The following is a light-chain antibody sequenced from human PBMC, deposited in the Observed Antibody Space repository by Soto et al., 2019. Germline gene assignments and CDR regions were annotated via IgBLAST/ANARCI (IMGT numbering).Light chain of an antibody. CDR3: QQSYSIPPTWT. CDR2: AAS. CDR1: TSISRY. J-gene: IGKJ1*01. V-gene: IGKV1-39*01. Sequence: DIQMTQSPSSLSASVGDRVTITCRASTSISRYINWYQQKPGKALKLLVYAASSLQSGVPSRFSGSGSRTDFTLTISSLQPEDFATYCCQQSYSIPPTWTFGQGTKEEIK.